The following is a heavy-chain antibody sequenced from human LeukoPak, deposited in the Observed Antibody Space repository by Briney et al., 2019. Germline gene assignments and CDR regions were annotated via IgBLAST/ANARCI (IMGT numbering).Heavy chain of an antibody. CDR3: ARGGGKTYYSSSWYEFDP. CDR1: GYSFTSYW. J-gene: IGHJ5*02. V-gene: IGHV5-51*01. CDR2: IYPGDSDT. D-gene: IGHD6-13*01. Sequence: GESLKISCKGSGYSFTSYWIGWVRQMPGKGLEWMGIIYPGDSDTRYSPSFQGQVTISADKSISTAYLQWSSLKASDTAMYYCARGGGKTYYSSSWYEFDPWGQGTLVTVSS.